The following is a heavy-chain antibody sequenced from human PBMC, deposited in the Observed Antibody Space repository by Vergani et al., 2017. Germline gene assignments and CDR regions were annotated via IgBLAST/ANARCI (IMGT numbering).Heavy chain of an antibody. D-gene: IGHD2-2*02. J-gene: IGHJ5*02. CDR3: ARGCGSXSCYKRGEDWFDP. CDR1: GYTFTSYY. Sequence: QVQLVQSGAEVKKPGASVKVSCQASGYTFTSYYIHWVRQAPGQGLEWMGIINPSGGSTNYAQKFQGRVTMTRDTSTSTVFMGLSSLRSEDTAVYYCARGCGSXSCYKRGEDWFDPWGQGTLVTVSS. V-gene: IGHV1-46*01. CDR2: INPSGGST.